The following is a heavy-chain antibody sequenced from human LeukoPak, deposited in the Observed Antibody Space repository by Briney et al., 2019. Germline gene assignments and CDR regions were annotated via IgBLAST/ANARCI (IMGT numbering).Heavy chain of an antibody. V-gene: IGHV1-2*02. CDR1: GFTFTGYY. CDR2: INPNSGGT. D-gene: IGHD4-17*01. CDR3: AREDYGDRRYSN. Sequence: ASVKVSCKASGFTFTGYYMHWVRQAPGQGLEWMGWINPNSGGTNYAQKFQGRVTMTRDTSISTAYMELSRLRSDDTAVYYCAREDYGDRRYSNWGQGALVTVSS. J-gene: IGHJ4*02.